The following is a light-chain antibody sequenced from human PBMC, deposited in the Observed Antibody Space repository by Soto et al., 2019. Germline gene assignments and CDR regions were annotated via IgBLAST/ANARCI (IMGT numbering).Light chain of an antibody. CDR1: QNIRTY. Sequence: DIQMTQSPSSLSASVGDSVTFTCRASQNIRTYINWYQLKPGKVPDLLIYSASGLRSGVPSRFSGSGSGTDFTLTISSLQPEDFATYFCQQSFSSPWTFGQGTKV. CDR3: QQSFSSPWT. J-gene: IGKJ1*01. CDR2: SAS. V-gene: IGKV1-39*01.